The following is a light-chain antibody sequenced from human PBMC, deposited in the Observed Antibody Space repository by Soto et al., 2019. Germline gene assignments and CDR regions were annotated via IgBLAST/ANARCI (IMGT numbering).Light chain of an antibody. CDR3: QQYDNSAWT. Sequence: EIVMTQSPGTLSASPGERATLSCRASQSVSSNLAWYQQKPGQAPRLLIYGASTRATGIPARFSGSGSGTEFTLTISSLQSEDFAVYYCQQYDNSAWTFGQGTKVDIK. CDR2: GAS. J-gene: IGKJ1*01. CDR1: QSVSSN. V-gene: IGKV3-15*01.